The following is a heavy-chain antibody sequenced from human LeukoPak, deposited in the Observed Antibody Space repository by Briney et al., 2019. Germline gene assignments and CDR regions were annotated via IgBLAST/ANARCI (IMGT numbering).Heavy chain of an antibody. D-gene: IGHD2-2*01. Sequence: GGSLRLSCAASGFTFSSYSMNWVRQAPGKGLEWVLSISSSSSYIYYADSVKGRFTISRDNAKNSLYLQMNSLRAEDTAVYYCARGRYCSSTSCSPEDYYYMDVWGKGTTVTVSS. CDR1: GFTFSSYS. CDR2: ISSSSSYI. J-gene: IGHJ6*03. CDR3: ARGRYCSSTSCSPEDYYYMDV. V-gene: IGHV3-21*01.